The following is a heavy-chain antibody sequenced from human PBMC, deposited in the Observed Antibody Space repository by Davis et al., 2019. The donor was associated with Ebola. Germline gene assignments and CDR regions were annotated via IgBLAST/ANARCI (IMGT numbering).Heavy chain of an antibody. Sequence: PGGSLRLSCAVSGFTFGRYDMHWVRQAAGKGLEWVSMIGYGDDTYYLDSVRGRFTISRDTSKNTMFLQMTGLRAEDTAIYYCARGGLLSALDLWGQGTMVSVSS. V-gene: IGHV3-13*01. CDR3: ARGGLLSALDL. CDR1: GFTFGRYD. CDR2: IGYGDDT. D-gene: IGHD2-15*01. J-gene: IGHJ3*01.